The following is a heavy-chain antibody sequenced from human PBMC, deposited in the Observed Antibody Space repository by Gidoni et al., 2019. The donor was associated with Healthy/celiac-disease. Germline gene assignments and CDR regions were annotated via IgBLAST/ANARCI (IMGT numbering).Heavy chain of an antibody. V-gene: IGHV1-3*01. Sequence: VQLVRSGAEVQKPGASVKVSCKASGYTLTSYAMHWVRQAPGQRLEWMGWINAGNANTKYSQKFQGIVTITRDTSASTAYMELSSLRSEDTAVYYCAREIVVVVAATCLSSGPGYWGQGTLVTVSS. CDR3: AREIVVVVAATCLSSGPGY. D-gene: IGHD2-15*01. J-gene: IGHJ4*02. CDR2: INAGNANT. CDR1: GYTLTSYA.